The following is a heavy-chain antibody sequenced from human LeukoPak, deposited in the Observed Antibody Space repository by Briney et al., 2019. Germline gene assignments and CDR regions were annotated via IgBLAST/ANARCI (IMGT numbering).Heavy chain of an antibody. Sequence: ASVKVSCKASGYTFTGYYMHWVRQAPGQGLEWMGWINPNSGGTNYAQKFQGRVTMTRDTSISTAYMELSRLRSDDAAVYYCARNKIRGVIRELLWQRKTPDYYGMDVWGQGTTVTVSS. V-gene: IGHV1-2*02. D-gene: IGHD3-10*01. CDR2: INPNSGGT. CDR3: ARNKIRGVIRELLWQRKTPDYYGMDV. J-gene: IGHJ6*02. CDR1: GYTFTGYY.